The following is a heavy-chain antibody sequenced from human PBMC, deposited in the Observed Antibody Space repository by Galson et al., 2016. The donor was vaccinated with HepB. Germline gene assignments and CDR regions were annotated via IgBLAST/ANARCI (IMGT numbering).Heavy chain of an antibody. J-gene: IGHJ4*02. CDR2: INQDGSEK. Sequence: SLRLSCAASGFTFSSYWMSWVRQAPGKGLEWVANINQDGSEKYYVDSVKGRFTISRDNANNSLYLQMNSLRAEDTAVYYWASGPSYYNISGYYGNDWGQGTLVTVSS. CDR3: ASGPSYYNISGYYGND. V-gene: IGHV3-7*01. CDR1: GFTFSSYW. D-gene: IGHD3-22*01.